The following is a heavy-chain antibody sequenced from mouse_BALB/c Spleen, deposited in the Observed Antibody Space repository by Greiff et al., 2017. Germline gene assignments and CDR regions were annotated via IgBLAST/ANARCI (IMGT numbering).Heavy chain of an antibody. D-gene: IGHD2-4*01. J-gene: IGHJ3*01. V-gene: IGHV5-9-4*01. CDR3: AMITFAY. Sequence: EVQVVESGGGLVKPGGSLKLSCAASGFTFSSYAMSWVRQSPEKRLEWVAEISSGGSYTYYPDTVTGRFTISRDNAKNTLYLEMSSLRSEDTAMYYCAMITFAYWGQGTLVTVSA. CDR1: GFTFSSYA. CDR2: ISSGGSYT.